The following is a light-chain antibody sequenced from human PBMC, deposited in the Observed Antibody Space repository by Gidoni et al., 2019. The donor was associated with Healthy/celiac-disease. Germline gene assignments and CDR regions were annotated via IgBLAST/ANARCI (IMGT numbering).Light chain of an antibody. V-gene: IGKV3-15*01. CDR2: GAS. J-gene: IGKJ1*01. Sequence: EIVMTQSPATLSVSPGERATLSCRASQSLSSDLAWYQQKPGQAPRLLIYGASTRAPGIPARFSGSGSGTKFTLTISSLQSEDFAVYYCQQYNNWWTFGQGTKVEIK. CDR3: QQYNNWWT. CDR1: QSLSSD.